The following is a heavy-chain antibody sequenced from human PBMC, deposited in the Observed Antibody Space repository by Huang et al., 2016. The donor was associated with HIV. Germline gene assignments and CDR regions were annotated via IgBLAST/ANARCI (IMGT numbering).Heavy chain of an antibody. D-gene: IGHD6-13*01. J-gene: IGHJ5*02. Sequence: QVQLVESGGGVVQPGRSLRLSCAASEFTFSDYAMHWVRQAQGKGLEWWEVISYGGNYKSHADSVKGRFTISRDNSKNTLYLEMNSLRAEDTAVYFCAKEIAVPGSRWFDPWGQGTLVTVSS. CDR1: EFTFSDYA. V-gene: IGHV3-30*18. CDR2: ISYGGNYK. CDR3: AKEIAVPGSRWFDP.